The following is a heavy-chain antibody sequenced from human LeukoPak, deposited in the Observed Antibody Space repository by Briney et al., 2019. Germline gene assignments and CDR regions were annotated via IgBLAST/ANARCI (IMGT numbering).Heavy chain of an antibody. J-gene: IGHJ4*02. CDR3: AAEGYDSSGYYYHY. V-gene: IGHV1-58*02. CDR2: IVVGSGNT. D-gene: IGHD3-22*01. CDR1: GFTFTSSA. Sequence: SVKVSCKASGFTFTSSAMQWVRQARGQRLEWMGWIVVGSGNTNYAQKFQERVTITRDMSTSTAYMELSSLRSEDTAVYYCAAEGYDSSGYYYHYWGQGTLVTVSS.